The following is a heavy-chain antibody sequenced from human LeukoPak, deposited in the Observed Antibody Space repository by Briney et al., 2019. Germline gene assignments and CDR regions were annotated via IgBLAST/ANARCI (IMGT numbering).Heavy chain of an antibody. CDR2: INDSGST. V-gene: IGHV4-34*01. CDR1: GGAFRGYY. Sequence: SETLSLTCNYSGGAFRGYYWTWVRQSPGKGLEWIGEINDSGSTNLNPSLKNRVTMSIDTSKNQFALNVTSLTAADTAVYYCARGRRYYYGSGFYYWSQGGLVTVSS. J-gene: IGHJ4*02. D-gene: IGHD3-10*01. CDR3: ARGRRYYYGSGFYY.